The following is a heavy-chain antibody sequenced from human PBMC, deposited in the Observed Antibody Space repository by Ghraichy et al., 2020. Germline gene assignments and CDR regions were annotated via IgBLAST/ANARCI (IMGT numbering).Heavy chain of an antibody. CDR1: GFTFSDYS. V-gene: IGHV3-21*01. J-gene: IGHJ4*02. CDR3: ARGVTGRPQRFLNYFDY. D-gene: IGHD6-6*01. Sequence: GGSLRLSCAASGFTFSDYSMNWVRQAPGKGLEWVSYIRSSSSFMTYADSVKGRFTISRDNAKNSLSLQMNSLRAEDTAVYYCARGVTGRPQRFLNYFDYWGQGTLVTVSS. CDR2: IRSSSSFM.